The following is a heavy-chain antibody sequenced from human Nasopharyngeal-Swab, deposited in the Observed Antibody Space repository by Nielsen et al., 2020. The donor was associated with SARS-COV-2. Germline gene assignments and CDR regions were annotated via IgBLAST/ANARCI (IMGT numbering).Heavy chain of an antibody. J-gene: IGHJ4*02. CDR3: ARAGEFSGTTVTTHLDY. V-gene: IGHV1-46*01. D-gene: IGHD4-11*01. Sequence: ASVKVSCKASGYTFTSYYMHWVRQAPGQGLEWMGIINPSGGSTSYAQKFQGRVTMTRDTSTSTVYMELSSLRSEDTAVYYCARAGEFSGTTVTTHLDYWGQGTLVTVSS. CDR2: INPSGGST. CDR1: GYTFTSYY.